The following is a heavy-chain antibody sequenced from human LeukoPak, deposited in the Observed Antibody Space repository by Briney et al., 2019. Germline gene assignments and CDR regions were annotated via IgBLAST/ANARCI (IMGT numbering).Heavy chain of an antibody. CDR3: ARGPLYYFGSGTSNWFDP. V-gene: IGHV4-31*03. D-gene: IGHD3-10*01. CDR1: VGSIISWDYY. CDR2: IYYSGIT. Sequence: SQTLSLTFTVSVGSIISWDYYWRCIRQHPGKGLEWIGYIYYSGITYNKPSRKRRVTISVDQSKNQLSLKLSSVTAADTAVYYCARGPLYYFGSGTSNWFDPWGQGTLVTVSS. J-gene: IGHJ5*02.